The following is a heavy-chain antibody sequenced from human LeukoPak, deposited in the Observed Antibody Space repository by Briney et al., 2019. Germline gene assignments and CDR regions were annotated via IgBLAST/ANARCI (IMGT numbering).Heavy chain of an antibody. V-gene: IGHV1-69*13. D-gene: IGHD2-2*02. Sequence: ASVKVSCKASGGTFSSYAISWVRQAPGQGLEWMGGIIPIFGTANYAQKFQGRVTITADESTSTAYMELSSLRSEDTAVYYCARGGGDCSSTSCYTDYWGQGTLDTVSS. CDR3: ARGGGDCSSTSCYTDY. CDR2: IIPIFGTA. CDR1: GGTFSSYA. J-gene: IGHJ4*02.